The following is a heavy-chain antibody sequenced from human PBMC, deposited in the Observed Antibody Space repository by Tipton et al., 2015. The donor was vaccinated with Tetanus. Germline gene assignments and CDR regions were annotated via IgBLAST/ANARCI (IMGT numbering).Heavy chain of an antibody. CDR2: IYYSGST. CDR3: ARHTNFWSGYYIVY. J-gene: IGHJ4*02. V-gene: IGHV4-59*08. CDR1: GGSISSYY. D-gene: IGHD3-3*01. Sequence: TLSLTCTVSGGSISSYYWSWIRQLPGKGLEWIGYIYYSGSTNYNPSLKSRVTISVDTSKNQFSLKLSSVTAADTAVYYCARHTNFWSGYYIVYWGQGTLVTVSS.